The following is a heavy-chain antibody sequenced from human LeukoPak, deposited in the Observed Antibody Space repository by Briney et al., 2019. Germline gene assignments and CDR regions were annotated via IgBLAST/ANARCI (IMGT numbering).Heavy chain of an antibody. CDR2: IYPGDSDT. CDR3: ARARQSGSYAGFAH. J-gene: IGHJ4*02. V-gene: IGHV5-51*01. Sequence: GESLKISCQGSGYRFTNYWIAWVRQLPGKGLEWMVIIYPGDSDTRVSPSFRGRVTMSADKSVSTAHLQLNNLKASDTAMYYCARARQSGSYAGFAHWGPGTLVTVSS. D-gene: IGHD3-16*01. CDR1: GYRFTNYW.